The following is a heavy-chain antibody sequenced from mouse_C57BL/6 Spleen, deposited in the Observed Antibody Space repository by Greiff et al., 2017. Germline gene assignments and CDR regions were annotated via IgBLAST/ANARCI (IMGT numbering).Heavy chain of an antibody. CDR2: ISSGSSTI. CDR3: ARLGRVYYFDY. J-gene: IGHJ2*01. CDR1: GFTFSDYG. D-gene: IGHD4-1*01. Sequence: EVMLVESWGGLVKPGGSLKLSCAASGFTFSDYGMHWVRQAPEKGLEWVAYISSGSSTIYYADTVKGRFTISRDHAKNTLFLQMTRLRSEDTAMYYCARLGRVYYFDYWGQGTTLTAFS. V-gene: IGHV5-17*01.